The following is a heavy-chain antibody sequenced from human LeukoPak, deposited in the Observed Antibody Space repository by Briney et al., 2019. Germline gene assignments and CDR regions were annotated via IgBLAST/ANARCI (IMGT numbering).Heavy chain of an antibody. D-gene: IGHD2-8*01. CDR3: ARDGRNCTNNYCYTWFDP. CDR1: GGSTRSNY. V-gene: IGHV4-59*01. CDR2: IYYSGST. J-gene: IGHJ5*02. Sequence: PSETLSLTCSVSGGSTRSNYWSWIRQPPGKGPEWIGYIYYSGSTNYNPSLKSRVTISIDTSKNQFSLQLISVPASDTAVYYCARDGRNCTNNYCYTWFDPWGPGILVTVSS.